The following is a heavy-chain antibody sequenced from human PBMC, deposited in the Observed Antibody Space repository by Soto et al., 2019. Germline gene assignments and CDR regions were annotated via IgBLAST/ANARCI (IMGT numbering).Heavy chain of an antibody. J-gene: IGHJ6*02. Sequence: TSVKASCKASGYTFTSYGISRVRPAKGQGLEWMGWIIPIYGKANYAQKFQGRVTITADESTSTAYMELSSLRSEDTAVYYCARGTAALNYYYGMDGWVQGTTVPVSS. CDR2: IIPIYGKA. CDR1: GYTFTSYG. V-gene: IGHV1-69*01. CDR3: ARGTAALNYYYGMDG. D-gene: IGHD6-13*01.